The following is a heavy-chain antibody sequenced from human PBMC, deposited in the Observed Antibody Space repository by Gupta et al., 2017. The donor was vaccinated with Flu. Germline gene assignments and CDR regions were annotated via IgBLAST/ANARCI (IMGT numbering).Heavy chain of an antibody. V-gene: IGHV4-61*03. CDR2: IVASGSA. Sequence: RQPPGRGLEWIGHIVASGSATYNPSLASRVTMSRDTSKNHFSLNLTSVTAADTAVYFCARSYTYGFTSGGIDFWGQGTPVTVSS. D-gene: IGHD3-10*01. J-gene: IGHJ4*02. CDR3: ARSYTYGFTSGGIDF.